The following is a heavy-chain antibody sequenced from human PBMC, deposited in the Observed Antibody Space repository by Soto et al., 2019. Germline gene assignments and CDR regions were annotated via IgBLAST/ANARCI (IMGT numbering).Heavy chain of an antibody. D-gene: IGHD7-27*01. J-gene: IGHJ4*02. CDR2: ISGSGGST. Sequence: PGGSLRLSCAASGFTFSIFAMSWVRQSPGKGLEWVSTISGSGGSTYYADAVKSRFTISRDNSMGTLYLQMKSLRVEDTAIYYCAKEVSLGSTVDLGYWGQGALVTVSS. CDR1: GFTFSIFA. V-gene: IGHV3-23*01. CDR3: AKEVSLGSTVDLGY.